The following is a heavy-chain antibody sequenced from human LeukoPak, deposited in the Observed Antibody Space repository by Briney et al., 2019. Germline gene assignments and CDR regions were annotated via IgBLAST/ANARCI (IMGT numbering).Heavy chain of an antibody. CDR3: AKDRYSYGFWYRGDFDY. Sequence: PGGSLRLSCAASGFTFSSYGMHWVRQAPGKGLEWVAVISYDGSNKYYADSVKGRFTISRDNSKNTLYLQMNSLRAEDTAVYYCAKDRYSYGFWYRGDFDYWGQGTLVTVSS. CDR2: ISYDGSNK. V-gene: IGHV3-30*18. CDR1: GFTFSSYG. J-gene: IGHJ4*02. D-gene: IGHD5-18*01.